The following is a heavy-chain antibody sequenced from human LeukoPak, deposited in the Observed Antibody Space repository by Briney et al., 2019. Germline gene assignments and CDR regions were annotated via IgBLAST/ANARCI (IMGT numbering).Heavy chain of an antibody. Sequence: GGSLRLSCAASGITFDDYAMHWVRQAPGKGLEWVSFISWDGRSTYYADSVKGRFTISRDNSKNSLYLQMNSLRTEDTALYYCAKGEAYEPYNFEHWGQGTLVTVSS. J-gene: IGHJ4*02. V-gene: IGHV3-43D*03. CDR3: AKGEAYEPYNFEH. D-gene: IGHD3-16*01. CDR2: ISWDGRST. CDR1: GITFDDYA.